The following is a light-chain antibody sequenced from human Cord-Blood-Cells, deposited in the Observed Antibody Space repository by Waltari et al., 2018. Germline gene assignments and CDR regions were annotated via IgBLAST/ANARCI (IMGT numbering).Light chain of an antibody. Sequence: QSALTQPPSASGSPGQSVTISCTGTSSDVGGYNYVSWYQQHPGKAPKLMIYEVSNRPSGVPDRFSGSKSGNPASLTVSGLQAEDESDYNGSSYAGSNNPVVFGGGTKLTVL. CDR2: EVS. CDR1: SSDVGGYNY. J-gene: IGLJ2*01. V-gene: IGLV2-8*01. CDR3: SSYAGSNNPVV.